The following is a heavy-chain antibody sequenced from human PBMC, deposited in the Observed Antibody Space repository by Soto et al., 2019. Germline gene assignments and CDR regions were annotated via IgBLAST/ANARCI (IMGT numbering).Heavy chain of an antibody. Sequence: SETLSLTCAVYGGSFTDYYWSWIRQPPGKGLEWIGEIYPSGSANYSPSLKSRVTISADTSKNQFSVRLTSVTAADTAVYFCARAIRGSARTMVGGVPKIYYHYGLDVWGQGTTVTFSS. CDR1: GGSFTDYY. CDR2: IYPSGSA. D-gene: IGHD3-10*01. CDR3: ARAIRGSARTMVGGVPKIYYHYGLDV. J-gene: IGHJ6*02. V-gene: IGHV4-34*01.